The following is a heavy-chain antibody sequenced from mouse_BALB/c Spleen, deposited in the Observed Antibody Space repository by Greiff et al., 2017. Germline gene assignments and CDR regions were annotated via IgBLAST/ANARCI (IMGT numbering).Heavy chain of an antibody. CDR3: ASPLRLYYYAMDY. Sequence: VQRVESGPGLVAPSQSLSITCTVSGFSLTSYGVHWVRQPPGKGLEWLGVIWAGGSTNYNSALMSRLSISKDNSKSQVFLKMNSLQTDDTAMYYCASPLRLYYYAMDYWGQGTSVTVSS. CDR1: GFSLTSYG. CDR2: IWAGGST. V-gene: IGHV2-9*02. D-gene: IGHD1-2*01. J-gene: IGHJ4*01.